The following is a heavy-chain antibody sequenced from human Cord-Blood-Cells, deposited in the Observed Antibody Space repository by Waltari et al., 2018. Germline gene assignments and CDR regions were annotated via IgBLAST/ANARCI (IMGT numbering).Heavy chain of an antibody. Sequence: QLHLLQSGAEVKKLGSSVKDSCRASGGTFSSYATSWLRQAPGQGLEWMGWIIPIVGTANYAQTFQGRVTITADEATSTAYMELGRVRAEDKAVYYCARWDTAMGDAFNICGQGTMVTVSS. CDR2: IIPIVGTA. J-gene: IGHJ3*02. D-gene: IGHD5-18*01. V-gene: IGHV1-69*01. CDR3: ARWDTAMGDAFNI. CDR1: GGTFSSYA.